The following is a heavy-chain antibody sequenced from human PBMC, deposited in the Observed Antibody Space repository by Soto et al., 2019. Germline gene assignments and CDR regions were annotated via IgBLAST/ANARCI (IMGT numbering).Heavy chain of an antibody. CDR3: ARDFGDYSFFFAH. D-gene: IGHD4-17*01. V-gene: IGHV4-59*01. J-gene: IGHJ4*02. CDR2: YSGFT. CDR1: GGSITTYQ. Sequence: SETLSLTCTVSGGSITTYQWSWVRQPPGKGLEWIGGYSGFTNYNPSLESRASISVDRSKNLFSLNLRSVTTADTAIYYCARDFGDYSFFFAHWGQGILVTVSS.